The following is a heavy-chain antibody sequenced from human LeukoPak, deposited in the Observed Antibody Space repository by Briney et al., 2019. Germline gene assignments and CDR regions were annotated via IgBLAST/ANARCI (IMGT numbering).Heavy chain of an antibody. CDR2: ISTNNGNT. CDR1: GYTSSDYG. CDR3: ARDVPGSIGTTARFDP. J-gene: IGHJ5*02. D-gene: IGHD1-1*01. V-gene: IGHV1-18*01. Sequence: GASVKVSCKSSGYTSSDYGISWMRQAPGQGLEWMGWISTNNGNTNYAQQFQGRVTMTTDTSTSTAYMELRSLKSDDTAVYYCARDVPGSIGTTARFDPWGQGTLVTVSS.